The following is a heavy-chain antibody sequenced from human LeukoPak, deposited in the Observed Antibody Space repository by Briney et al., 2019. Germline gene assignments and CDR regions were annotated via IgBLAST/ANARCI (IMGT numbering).Heavy chain of an antibody. D-gene: IGHD2/OR15-2a*01. V-gene: IGHV1-18*01. J-gene: IGHJ6*01. Sequence: ASVRVSCKASGYTFTSYGISWVRQAPRQGLEWMGWISAYNGNTNYAQKLQGRVTMSTDTSTSTDYTEPRNLRSDDTGLYYCARYTNYQENSRASKYYYYGMDVWGQATTVTVSS. CDR3: ARYTNYQENSRASKYYYYGMDV. CDR2: ISAYNGNT. CDR1: GYTFTSYG.